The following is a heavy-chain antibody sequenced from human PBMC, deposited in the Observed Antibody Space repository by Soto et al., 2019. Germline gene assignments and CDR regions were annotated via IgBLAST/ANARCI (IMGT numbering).Heavy chain of an antibody. V-gene: IGHV1-18*01. CDR3: AKNGQPPYYYYGLDV. Sequence: QGHLVQSGGEVKKPGASVKVSCKVSGYTFTRYGISWVRQAPGQGLEWMGWISGYNGDTNYAQNVQGRVSMTIDTSTSSAYMELRSLTSDDTAVYYCAKNGQPPYYYYGLDVWGQGTTVTVSS. D-gene: IGHD2-8*01. CDR1: GYTFTRYG. CDR2: ISGYNGDT. J-gene: IGHJ6*02.